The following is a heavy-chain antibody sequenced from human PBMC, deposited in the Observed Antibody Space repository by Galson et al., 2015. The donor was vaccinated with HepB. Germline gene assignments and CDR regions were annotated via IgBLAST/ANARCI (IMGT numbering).Heavy chain of an antibody. CDR1: GFTFSRYT. V-gene: IGHV3-48*04. CDR2: ITTSGSSI. Sequence: SLSLSCAASGFTFSRYTMNWVRQAPGKGLEWVSIITTSGSSIHHADSVKGRFTISRDNAKNSLYLQMNSLRAEDTAVYYCAREGYSYGIDVWGQGTKVTVSS. J-gene: IGHJ6*02. D-gene: IGHD3-22*01. CDR3: AREGYSYGIDV.